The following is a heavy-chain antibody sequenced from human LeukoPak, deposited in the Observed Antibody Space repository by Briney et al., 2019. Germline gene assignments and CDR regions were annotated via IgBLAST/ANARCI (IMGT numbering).Heavy chain of an antibody. Sequence: GESLKISCKGSGYSFTRYWIGWVRQMPGKGQEWMGIIYPGDSDTRYSPSFQGQVTISADKSISTAYLQWSSLKASDTAIYYCARLQYSSAWGDYFDYWGQGTLVTVSS. V-gene: IGHV5-51*01. CDR2: IYPGDSDT. CDR1: GYSFTRYW. D-gene: IGHD6-19*01. J-gene: IGHJ4*02. CDR3: ARLQYSSAWGDYFDY.